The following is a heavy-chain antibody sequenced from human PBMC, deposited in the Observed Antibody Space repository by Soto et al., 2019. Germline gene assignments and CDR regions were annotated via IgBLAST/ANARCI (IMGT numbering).Heavy chain of an antibody. CDR1: GGSISSGDYS. D-gene: IGHD1-1*01. CDR2: IFHTGST. Sequence: QLQLQESGSGLVRPSKTLSLTCAVSGGSISSGDYSWSWLRQPPGKGLEWIGYIFHTGSTKYNPSLKSRVTISVDRSKNQFSLKLSSVTAADTAVYYCARWADLLLEAFDIWGQGTMVSVS. J-gene: IGHJ3*02. V-gene: IGHV4-30-2*01. CDR3: ARWADLLLEAFDI.